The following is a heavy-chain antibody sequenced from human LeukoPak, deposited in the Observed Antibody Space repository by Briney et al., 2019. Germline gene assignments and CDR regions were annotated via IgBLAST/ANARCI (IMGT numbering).Heavy chain of an antibody. Sequence: PGGSLRLSCAASGFTFSSCSMNWVRQAPGKGLEWVSSISSSSSYIYYADSVKGRFTISRDNAKNSLYLQMNSLRAEDTAVYYCARGRTYDYVWGSYRWYSFDYWGQGTLVTVSS. V-gene: IGHV3-21*01. CDR2: ISSSSSYI. D-gene: IGHD3-16*02. CDR3: ARGRTYDYVWGSYRWYSFDY. CDR1: GFTFSSCS. J-gene: IGHJ4*02.